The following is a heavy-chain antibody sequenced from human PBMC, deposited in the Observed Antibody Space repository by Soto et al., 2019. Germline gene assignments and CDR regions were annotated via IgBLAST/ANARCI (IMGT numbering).Heavy chain of an antibody. CDR3: ATSYGSGYRAFDY. CDR1: GDTFSFYT. V-gene: IGHV1-69*02. CDR2: VNPILSMS. D-gene: IGHD3-10*01. J-gene: IGHJ4*02. Sequence: QVQLVQSGAEWKKPGSSVKVSCKASGDTFSFYTINWVRQAPGLGLEWMGRVNPILSMSNYAQKFQGRVTMTADKSTSTAYMELRSLRSEDTAFYYCATSYGSGYRAFDYWGQGALVTVSS.